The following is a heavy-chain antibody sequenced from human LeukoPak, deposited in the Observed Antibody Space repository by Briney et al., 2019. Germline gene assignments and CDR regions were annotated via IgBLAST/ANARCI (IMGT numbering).Heavy chain of an antibody. CDR1: GGSISSGGYY. J-gene: IGHJ5*02. D-gene: IGHD5-12*01. V-gene: IGHV4-31*03. Sequence: SETLSLTCTVSGGSISSGGYYWSWIRQHPGKGLEWIGYIYYSGSTYYSPSLKSRVTISVDTSKNQFSLKLSSVTAADTAVYYCARESGNIVATITESRKRWFDPWGQGTLVTVSS. CDR3: ARESGNIVATITESRKRWFDP. CDR2: IYYSGST.